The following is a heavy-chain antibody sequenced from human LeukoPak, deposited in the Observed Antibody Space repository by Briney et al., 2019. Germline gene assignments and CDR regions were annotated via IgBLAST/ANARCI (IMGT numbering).Heavy chain of an antibody. J-gene: IGHJ4*02. CDR3: ARDLTTVTTAFFVY. V-gene: IGHV3-21*01. Sequence: PVGSLRLSCAASGFTFSSYSMNWVRQAPGRGLEWVSSISSSSRYTYYADSVKGRSTISRDNAKNSLYLQMNSLRAEDTAVYYCARDLTTVTTAFFVYWGQGTLVTVSS. CDR1: GFTFSSYS. D-gene: IGHD4-11*01. CDR2: ISSSSRYT.